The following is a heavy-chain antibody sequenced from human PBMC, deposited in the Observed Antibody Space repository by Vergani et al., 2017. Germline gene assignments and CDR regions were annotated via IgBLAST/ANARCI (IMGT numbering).Heavy chain of an antibody. J-gene: IGHJ5*02. V-gene: IGHV4-34*01. CDR1: GGSFSGYY. Sequence: QVQLQQWCAGLLKPSETLSLTCAVYGGSFSGYYWSWIRQPPGKGLEWIGEINHSGSTNYNPSLKSRVTISVDTSKNQFSLKLSSVTAADTAVYYCARGRRKWPLTFGNWFDPWGQGTLVTVSS. CDR2: INHSGST. D-gene: IGHD5-12*01. CDR3: ARGRRKWPLTFGNWFDP.